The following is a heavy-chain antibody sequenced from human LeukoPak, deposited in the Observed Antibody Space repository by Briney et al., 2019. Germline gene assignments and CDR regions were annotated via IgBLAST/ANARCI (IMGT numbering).Heavy chain of an antibody. CDR1: GGFITSHY. V-gene: IGHV4-59*08. CDR2: IYDSGTT. J-gene: IGHJ4*02. CDR3: ARQSQTTLGWGDYFDY. D-gene: IGHD2-21*01. Sequence: SETLSLTCTVSGGFITSHYWSWNRQPAGKGLEWIGHIYDSGTTNYNPSLKSRVTISLDTSKNQFSLKLSSVTAADTAVYYCARQSQTTLGWGDYFDYWGQGTLVTVSS.